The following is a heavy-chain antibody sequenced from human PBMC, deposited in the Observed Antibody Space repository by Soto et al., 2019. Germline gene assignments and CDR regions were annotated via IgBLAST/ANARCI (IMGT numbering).Heavy chain of an antibody. Sequence: SETLSLTCAVYGGSFSGYYWSWIHQPPGKGLEWIGEINHSGSTNYNPSLKSRVTISVDTSKNQFSLKLSSVTAADTAVYYCARVPRYFDWLSKAGDDYWGQGTLVTVSS. CDR2: INHSGST. J-gene: IGHJ4*02. V-gene: IGHV4-34*01. D-gene: IGHD3-9*01. CDR1: GGSFSGYY. CDR3: ARVPRYFDWLSKAGDDY.